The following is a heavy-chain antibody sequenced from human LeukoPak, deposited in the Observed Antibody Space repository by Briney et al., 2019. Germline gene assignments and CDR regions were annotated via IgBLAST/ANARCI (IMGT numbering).Heavy chain of an antibody. D-gene: IGHD3-10*01. CDR1: GASISSYY. V-gene: IGHV4-4*07. J-gene: IGHJ4*02. CDR2: FYTSGNS. CDR3: GRIHRDSGSPTWFY. Sequence: SETLSLTCTVSGASISSYYWNWIRQPAGKGLEWIGRFYTSGNSNNNPSLKSRVTMSVDTSKNQFSLELTSVTAADTAVYYCGRIHRDSGSPTWFYWGQGTLVTVSS.